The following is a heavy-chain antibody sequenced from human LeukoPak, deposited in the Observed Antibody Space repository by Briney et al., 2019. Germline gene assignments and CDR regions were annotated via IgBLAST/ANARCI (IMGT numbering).Heavy chain of an antibody. CDR2: IGSSGATQ. Sequence: PGGSLRLSCAASGFTFSNYAMRWVRQAPGKGLQWVSAIGSSGATQHYADAVKGRFTISRDNSKNTVHLQMNSLRADDTAVYYCAKEAPYCGGDCYGVFDYWGQGNLVTVSS. CDR1: GFTFSNYA. V-gene: IGHV3-23*01. CDR3: AKEAPYCGGDCYGVFDY. J-gene: IGHJ4*02. D-gene: IGHD2-21*02.